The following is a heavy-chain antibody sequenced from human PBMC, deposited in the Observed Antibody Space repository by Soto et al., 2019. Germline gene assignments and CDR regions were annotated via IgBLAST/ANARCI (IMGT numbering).Heavy chain of an antibody. J-gene: IGHJ4*02. CDR3: SKDKPGTTSFDD. Sequence: VQLLESGGGLVQPGGSLRLSCAASGFTFSDYALTWVRQSPGKGLEWVSTISGSAGSTYYADSVKGRFTISRDNSKSTLYLQMNTLRAEDTAVYYCSKDKPGTTSFDDWGQGTLVTVSS. V-gene: IGHV3-23*01. CDR2: ISGSAGST. D-gene: IGHD1-1*01. CDR1: GFTFSDYA.